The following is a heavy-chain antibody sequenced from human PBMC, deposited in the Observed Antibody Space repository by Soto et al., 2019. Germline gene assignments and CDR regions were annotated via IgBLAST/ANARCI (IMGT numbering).Heavy chain of an antibody. Sequence: SETLSLTCTVSGDSISRNIYYWGWIRQPPGKGLEWIGDIYYSGSTYYNPSLKSRAAISVDTSKNQVSLKLSSVTAADTAVYYCARSTRSGYNYFDFWGQGSPVTVSS. D-gene: IGHD5-12*01. J-gene: IGHJ4*02. CDR1: GDSISRNIYY. CDR3: ARSTRSGYNYFDF. V-gene: IGHV4-39*01. CDR2: IYYSGST.